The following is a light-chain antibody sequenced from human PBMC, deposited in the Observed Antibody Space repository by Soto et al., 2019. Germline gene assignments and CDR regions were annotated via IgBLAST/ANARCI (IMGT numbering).Light chain of an antibody. CDR3: QQANSFPLT. CDR2: DAS. J-gene: IGKJ4*01. V-gene: IGKV1-5*01. Sequence: DIQMTQSPSTLSASVGDRVTITCRASQSISSWLAWYQQKPGKAPKLLIYDASSLESGVPSRFSGSGSGTEFTLTISSLQPDDFATYYCQQANSFPLTVGGGTKVDIK. CDR1: QSISSW.